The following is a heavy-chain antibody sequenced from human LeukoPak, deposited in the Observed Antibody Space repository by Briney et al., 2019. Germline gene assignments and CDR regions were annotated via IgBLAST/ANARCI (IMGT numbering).Heavy chain of an antibody. CDR2: INSDGSST. CDR1: GFTFSSYW. CDR3: TRVSCSSTSCYPRRVLHWFDP. V-gene: IGHV3-74*01. D-gene: IGHD2-2*01. J-gene: IGHJ5*02. Sequence: GGSLRLSCAASGFTFSSYWMHWVRQAPGRGLVWVSRINSDGSSTSYADSVKGRFTISRDNAKNTLYLQMNSLRAEDTAVYYCTRVSCSSTSCYPRRVLHWFDPWGQGTLVTVSS.